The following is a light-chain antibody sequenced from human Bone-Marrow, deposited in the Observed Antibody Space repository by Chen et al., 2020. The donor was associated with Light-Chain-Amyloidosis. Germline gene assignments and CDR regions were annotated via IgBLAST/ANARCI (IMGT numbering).Light chain of an antibody. CDR3: QSADSSGTYEVI. J-gene: IGLJ2*01. CDR2: RDT. Sequence: SYELTQPPSVSVSPGQTARITCSGDDLPTKYAYWYQQKPDQAPVLVLHRDTERPSGFSERFSVSSSGSTATLTISGVQAEYEAAYLCQSADSSGTYEVIFGGGTKLTVL. CDR1: DLPTKY. V-gene: IGLV3-25*03.